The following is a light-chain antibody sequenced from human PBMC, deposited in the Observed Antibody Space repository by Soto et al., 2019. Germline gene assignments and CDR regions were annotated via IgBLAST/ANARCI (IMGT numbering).Light chain of an antibody. CDR2: GAS. CDR1: QGISNE. V-gene: IGKV1-6*01. CDR3: QKFNKWPWT. J-gene: IGKJ1*01. Sequence: IQMTQSPSSLSASVGDRVTITCRASQGISNELGWYQQRPGKAPKVLIYGASNLQSGVPSRFSGSASGTDFTLTISSLQPEDFATYYCQKFNKWPWTFGQGTKVESK.